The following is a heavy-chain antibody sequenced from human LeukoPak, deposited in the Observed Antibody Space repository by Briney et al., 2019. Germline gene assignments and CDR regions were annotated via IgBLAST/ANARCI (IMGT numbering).Heavy chain of an antibody. CDR2: IWYDGSNK. CDR1: GFTFSSYG. Sequence: GRSLRLSCAASGFTFSSYGMHWVRQAPGKGLEWVAVIWYDGSNKYYADSVKGRFTISRDNSKNTLYLQMNSLRAEDTAVYYCARDEFPWAVAGSFDYWGQGTLVTVSS. D-gene: IGHD6-19*01. V-gene: IGHV3-33*01. J-gene: IGHJ4*02. CDR3: ARDEFPWAVAGSFDY.